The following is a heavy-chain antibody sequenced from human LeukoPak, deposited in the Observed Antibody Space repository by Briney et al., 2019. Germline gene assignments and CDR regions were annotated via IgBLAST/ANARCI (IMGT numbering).Heavy chain of an antibody. D-gene: IGHD6-6*01. CDR3: ARLNEGSSSAFDI. CDR1: GSSFNNYW. CDR2: IYPGDSDT. Sequence: GESLKISCQTSGSSFNNYWIGWVRQLPGKDLEWMGIIYPGDSDTRYSPSLQGHVTISADKFYATAYLQWGSLKASDTAMYYCARLNEGSSSAFDIWGQGTMVTVSS. V-gene: IGHV5-51*01. J-gene: IGHJ3*02.